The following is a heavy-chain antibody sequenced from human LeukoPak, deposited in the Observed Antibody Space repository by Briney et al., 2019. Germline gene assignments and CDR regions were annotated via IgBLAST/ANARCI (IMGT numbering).Heavy chain of an antibody. CDR3: ARGGWELLGWYFDL. D-gene: IGHD1-26*01. V-gene: IGHV3-64*01. Sequence: GGSLRLSCAASGFTFSSYAMHWVRQAPGKGLEYVSAISSNGGSTYYANSVKGRFTISRYNSKNTLYLQMGSLRAEDMAVYYCARGGWELLGWYFDLWGRGTLVTVSS. J-gene: IGHJ2*01. CDR1: GFTFSSYA. CDR2: ISSNGGST.